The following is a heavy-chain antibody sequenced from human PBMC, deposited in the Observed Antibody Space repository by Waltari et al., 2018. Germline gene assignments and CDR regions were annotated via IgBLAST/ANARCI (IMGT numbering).Heavy chain of an antibody. J-gene: IGHJ4*02. Sequence: VQLVESGGDLVQPGVALRLSCAASGLPFSTYWMSWLRQAPGKGLEWVANIKQDGSEKLYVDSVKGRFTISRDNARNSLYLQMNSLRGEDTAVYYCARVSWDTITRKGIDYWGLGTLVIVSS. CDR1: GLPFSTYW. CDR3: ARVSWDTITRKGIDY. V-gene: IGHV3-7*01. D-gene: IGHD1-26*01. CDR2: IKQDGSEK.